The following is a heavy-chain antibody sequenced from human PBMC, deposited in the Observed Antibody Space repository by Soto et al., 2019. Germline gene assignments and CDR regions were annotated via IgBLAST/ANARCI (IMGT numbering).Heavy chain of an antibody. D-gene: IGHD6-13*01. V-gene: IGHV4-39*01. J-gene: IGHJ3*02. Sequence: QLQLQESGPGLVKPSETLSLTCTVSGGSISSSSYYWGWIRQPPGKGLEWIGSIYYSGSTYYNPSLKSRVTISVDTSKNQFSLKLSSVTAADTAVYYCARHYDPYSSSWYQGTNDAFDIWGQGTMVTVSS. CDR3: ARHYDPYSSSWYQGTNDAFDI. CDR1: GGSISSSSYY. CDR2: IYYSGST.